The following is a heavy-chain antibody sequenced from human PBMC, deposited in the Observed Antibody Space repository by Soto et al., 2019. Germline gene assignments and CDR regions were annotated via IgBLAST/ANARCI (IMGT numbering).Heavy chain of an antibody. CDR3: AKDRLRGGFLTTATTNGMDV. CDR1: GFTFSSYG. D-gene: IGHD1-26*01. J-gene: IGHJ6*02. CDR2: ISYDGSNK. V-gene: IGHV3-30*18. Sequence: PVGSLRLSCAASGFTFSSYGMHWVRQAPGKGLEWVALISYDGSNKYYVDSVKGRFTISRDNSKNTLFLQMNRLRAGDTAVYYCAKDRLRGGFLTTATTNGMDVWGQGTTVTVPS.